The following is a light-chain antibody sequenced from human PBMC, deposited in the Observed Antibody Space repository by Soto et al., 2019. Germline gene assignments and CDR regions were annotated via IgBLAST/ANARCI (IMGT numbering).Light chain of an antibody. CDR2: DVS. CDR1: SSDVCGYNY. J-gene: IGLJ1*01. V-gene: IGLV2-14*01. Sequence: QSALTQPASVSGSPGQSITISCTGTSSDVCGYNYVSWYQQHPGKATKFIIYDVSNRPSGVSNRFSGSKSGNTASLTISGLQAEDEADYYCSSYTTSNTRQIVFGTGTKVTVL. CDR3: SSYTTSNTRQIV.